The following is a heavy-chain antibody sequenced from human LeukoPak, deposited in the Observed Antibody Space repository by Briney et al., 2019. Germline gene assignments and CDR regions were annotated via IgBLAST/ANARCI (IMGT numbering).Heavy chain of an antibody. J-gene: IGHJ3*02. CDR2: IKYDGSEK. CDR1: GFTFSSFW. CDR3: ARDPSDILTGYNDAFDI. Sequence: GGSLRLSCADSGFTFSSFWMSWVRQAPGRGPEWVANIKYDGSEKYYVDSVKGRFTISRDNAKNSLYLQMNSLRADDTAVYYCARDPSDILTGYNDAFDIWGQGTMVTVSS. D-gene: IGHD3-9*01. V-gene: IGHV3-7*01.